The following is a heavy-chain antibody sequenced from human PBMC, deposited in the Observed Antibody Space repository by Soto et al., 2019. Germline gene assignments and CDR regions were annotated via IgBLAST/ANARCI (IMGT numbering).Heavy chain of an antibody. D-gene: IGHD4-4*01. CDR2: IIPIFGIA. Sequence: SVKVSCKASGGTFSSYTISWVRQAPGQGLEWMGRIIPIFGIANYAQKFQGRVTITADESTSTAYMELSSLRSEDTAVYYCAREGTVTTDYYYYGMDVWGQGTTVTVSS. CDR1: GGTFSSYT. J-gene: IGHJ6*02. V-gene: IGHV1-69*13. CDR3: AREGTVTTDYYYYGMDV.